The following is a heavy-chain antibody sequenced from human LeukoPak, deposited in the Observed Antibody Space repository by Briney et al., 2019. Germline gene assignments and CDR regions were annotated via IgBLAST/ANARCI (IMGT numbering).Heavy chain of an antibody. CDR2: INHSGST. V-gene: IGHV4-34*01. CDR3: ARGLGP. CDR1: GFTFNNYA. J-gene: IGHJ5*02. Sequence: GSLRLSCAASGFTFNNYAMSWIRQPPGKGLEWIGEINHSGSTNYNSSLKSRVTISVDTSKNQFSLKLSSVTAGDTAVYYCARGLGPWGQGTLVTVSS.